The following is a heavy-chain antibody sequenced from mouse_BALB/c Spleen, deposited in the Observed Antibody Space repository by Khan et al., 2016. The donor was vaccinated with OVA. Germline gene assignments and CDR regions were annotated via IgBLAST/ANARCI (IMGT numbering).Heavy chain of an antibody. J-gene: IGHJ4*01. V-gene: IGHV2-6-4*01. CDR1: GFSLSRYN. Sequence: VELVESGPGLVAPSQSLSITCTVSGFSLSRYNVHWVRQPPGKGLEWLGMIWGGGGTDYTSALKSRLSISKDASKRQVFLKMSSLQSDDTAIYYWTRAYDRYDGYYAVDYWGQGTSVTVSS. CDR3: TRAYDRYDGYYAVDY. D-gene: IGHD2-14*01. CDR2: IWGGGGT.